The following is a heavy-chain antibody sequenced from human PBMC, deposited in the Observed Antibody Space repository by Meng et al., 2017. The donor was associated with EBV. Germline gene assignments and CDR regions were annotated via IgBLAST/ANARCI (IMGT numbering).Heavy chain of an antibody. V-gene: IGHV1-69*01. CDR3: ASESGRGYTPDY. J-gene: IGHJ4*02. Sequence: QGQWVLSAAEVRKPASSEKVPCKPSGAPFGYYAISWVRQAPGQGLGWLGGFLPRLGAPNYAQKFHGRVKITADESTSTHYMDLSSLRSEDTAIYYCASESGRGYTPDYWGQGTLVTVSS. D-gene: IGHD3-10*01. CDR2: FLPRLGAP. CDR1: GAPFGYYA.